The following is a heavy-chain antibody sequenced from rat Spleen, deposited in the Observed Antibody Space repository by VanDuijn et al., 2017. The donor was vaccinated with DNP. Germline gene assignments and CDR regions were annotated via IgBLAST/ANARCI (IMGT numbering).Heavy chain of an antibody. Sequence: EVQLVESGGGVVQPGRSLKLSCAASGFTFSDYYMAWVRQAPTKGLEWVAYISYDGRSNYRGDSVKGRFTISRDNAKSTLYLQMNSLRSEDMANYYCARPVLPVRGWDYWGQGTLVTVSS. CDR1: GFTFSDYY. CDR3: ARPVLPVRGWDY. CDR2: ISYDGRSN. J-gene: IGHJ3*01. V-gene: IGHV5-22*01. D-gene: IGHD4-1*01.